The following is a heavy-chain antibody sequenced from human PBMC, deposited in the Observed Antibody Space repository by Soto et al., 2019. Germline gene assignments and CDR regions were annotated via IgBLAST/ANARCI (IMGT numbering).Heavy chain of an antibody. D-gene: IGHD5-12*01. CDR1: GGSISSYF. CDR2: INHSGST. CDR3: ARGPWGWLQLPLYYFDY. J-gene: IGHJ4*02. Sequence: SETLSLTCTVSGGSISSYFWNWIRQPPGKGLEWIGEINHSGSTNYNPSLKSRVTISVDTSKNQFSLKLSSVTAADTAVYYCARGPWGWLQLPLYYFDYWGQGTLVTVSS. V-gene: IGHV4-34*01.